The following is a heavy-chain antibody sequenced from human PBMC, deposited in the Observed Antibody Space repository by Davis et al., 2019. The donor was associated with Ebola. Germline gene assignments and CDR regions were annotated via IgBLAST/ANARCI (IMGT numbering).Heavy chain of an antibody. CDR1: GGSFSGYY. V-gene: IGHV4-34*01. Sequence: SETLSLTCAVYGGSFSGYYWSWIRQPPGKGLEWIGEINHSGSTNYNPSLKSRVTTSVDSSKNQFSLKLRSVTAADTAVYYCARDGWSYYGMDVWGQGTTVTVSS. D-gene: IGHD3-10*01. J-gene: IGHJ6*02. CDR3: ARDGWSYYGMDV. CDR2: INHSGST.